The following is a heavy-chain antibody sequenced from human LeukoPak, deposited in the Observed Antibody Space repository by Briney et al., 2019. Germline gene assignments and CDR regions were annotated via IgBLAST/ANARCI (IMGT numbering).Heavy chain of an antibody. V-gene: IGHV3-7*03. CDR1: GFTFSDYY. CDR2: INHNGNVN. D-gene: IGHD3-16*01. Sequence: GGSLRLSCAASGFTFSDYYMTWIRQAPGKGLEWVASINHNGNVNYYVDSVKGRFTISRDNAKNSLYLQMSNLRAEDTAVYFCARGGGLDVWGQGATVTVSS. CDR3: ARGGGLDV. J-gene: IGHJ6*02.